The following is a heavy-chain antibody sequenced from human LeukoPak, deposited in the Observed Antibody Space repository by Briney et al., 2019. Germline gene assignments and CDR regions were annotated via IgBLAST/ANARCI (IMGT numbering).Heavy chain of an antibody. Sequence: GDSVKVSCKASGYTFTGYYMHWVRQAPGHGLEWMGRINPNSGGTNDAQKFQGSVNMTMDTSISTAYMELSRLRSDDTAVYDCARDRGSEASDAFDIWGQGTMVTVSS. CDR1: GYTFTGYY. J-gene: IGHJ3*02. V-gene: IGHV1-2*06. CDR3: ARDRGSEASDAFDI. D-gene: IGHD6-25*01. CDR2: INPNSGGT.